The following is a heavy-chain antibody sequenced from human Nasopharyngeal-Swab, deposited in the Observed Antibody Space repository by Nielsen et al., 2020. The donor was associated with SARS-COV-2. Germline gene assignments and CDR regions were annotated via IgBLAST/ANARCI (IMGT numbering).Heavy chain of an antibody. CDR3: ANTGVAGTPGGFDY. CDR1: GFTFSSYA. CDR2: ISGSGGST. J-gene: IGHJ4*02. V-gene: IGHV3-23*01. Sequence: GESLKISCAASGFTFSSYAMSWVRQAPGKGLGWVSAISGSGGSTYYADSVKGRFTISRDNSKNTLYLQMNSLRAEDTAVYYCANTGVAGTPGGFDYWGQGTLVTVSS. D-gene: IGHD6-19*01.